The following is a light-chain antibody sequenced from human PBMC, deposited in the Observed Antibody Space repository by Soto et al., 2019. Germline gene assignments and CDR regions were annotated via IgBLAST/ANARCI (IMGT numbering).Light chain of an antibody. V-gene: IGKV1-9*01. CDR3: QQLNSYLPLT. CDR1: QGISSY. Sequence: QLTQSPSSLSASVGDRVTITCRASQGISSYLAWYQQKPGKAPKLLIYAASTLQSGVPSRFSGSGSGTDFTLTISSLQPEDFATYYCQQLNSYLPLTFGGGTKVEIK. J-gene: IGKJ4*01. CDR2: AAS.